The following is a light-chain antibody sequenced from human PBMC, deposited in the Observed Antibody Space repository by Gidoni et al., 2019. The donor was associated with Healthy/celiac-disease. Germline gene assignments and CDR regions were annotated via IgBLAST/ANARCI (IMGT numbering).Light chain of an antibody. Sequence: DPVSICICRAGQGISSWSAWYQQKPGKAPKHLIYAASSLQSGVPSSFSGSGSGTDVTLTISSLQPEDFSTYYCRQANSFPITFGQGTRLEIK. CDR3: RQANSFPIT. J-gene: IGKJ5*01. CDR2: AAS. V-gene: IGKV1-12*01. CDR1: QGISSW.